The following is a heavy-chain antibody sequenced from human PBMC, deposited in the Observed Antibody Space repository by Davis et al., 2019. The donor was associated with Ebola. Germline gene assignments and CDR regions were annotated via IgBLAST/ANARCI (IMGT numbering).Heavy chain of an antibody. J-gene: IGHJ3*02. D-gene: IGHD3-3*01. V-gene: IGHV5-51*01. CDR1: GYIFTTYW. CDR2: IYPGDSDT. Sequence: GESLKISCQGSGYIFTTYWIGWVRQLPGKGLEWMGIIYPGDSDTRYSPSFQGQVTISADKSIDTAYLQWNSLKASDTAMYYCARPLWSGLRDAFDIWGQGTMVTVSS. CDR3: ARPLWSGLRDAFDI.